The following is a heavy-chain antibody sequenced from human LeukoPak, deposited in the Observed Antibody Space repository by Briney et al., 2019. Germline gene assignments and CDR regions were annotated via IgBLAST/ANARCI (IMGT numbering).Heavy chain of an antibody. CDR2: ISGSGGST. J-gene: IGHJ6*02. V-gene: IGHV3-23*01. CDR1: GFTFSSYA. D-gene: IGHD4-11*01. Sequence: GGSLRLSCAASGFTFSSYAMSWVRQAPGKGLEWVSAISGSGGSTYYADSVKGRFTISRDNSKNTLYLQTNSLRAEDTAVYYCTSPDYSNYIGNYYYGMDVWGQGTTVTVSS. CDR3: TSPDYSNYIGNYYYGMDV.